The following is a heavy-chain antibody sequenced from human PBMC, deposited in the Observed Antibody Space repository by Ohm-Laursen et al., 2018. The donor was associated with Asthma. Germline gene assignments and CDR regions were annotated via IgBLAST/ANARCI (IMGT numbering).Heavy chain of an antibody. CDR2: ISTASTFI. CDR3: ARIGPEWELPGREYSLHH. V-gene: IGHV3-21*01. D-gene: IGHD1-26*01. Sequence: SLRLSCSASGYTFSRYSIHWVRQFPGKGLERVASISTASTFIYYADSVRGRFTTSRDNAKNSVYLQMNSLRAEDTALYYCARIGPEWELPGREYSLHHWGQGTQVTVSS. J-gene: IGHJ1*01. CDR1: GYTFSRYS.